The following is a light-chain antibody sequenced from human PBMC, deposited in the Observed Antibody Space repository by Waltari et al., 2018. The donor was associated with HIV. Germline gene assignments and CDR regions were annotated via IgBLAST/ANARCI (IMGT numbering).Light chain of an antibody. CDR3: SSYTTRSTVI. V-gene: IGLV2-14*03. Sequence: QSALTQPASVSGSPGQSITIPCTGTRTDVVHYAYVSWYRQHPGKAPKLIIYDVSNRPSGVSNRFSGSKSVNTASLTISGLQAEDEADYYCSSYTTRSTVIFGGGTKLTVL. CDR1: RTDVVHYAY. CDR2: DVS. J-gene: IGLJ2*01.